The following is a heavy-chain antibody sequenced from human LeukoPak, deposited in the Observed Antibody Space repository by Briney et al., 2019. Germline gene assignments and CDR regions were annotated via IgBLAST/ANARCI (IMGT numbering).Heavy chain of an antibody. CDR2: ISSRSSYI. CDR3: ARASDPWLQLT. Sequence: GGSLRLSCAASGFTFSSYNMNWVRQAPGKGLEWVSSISSRSSYIYYADSVEGRFTISRDNAQTSLYLQMNSLRAEDTAVYYCARASDPWLQLTWGQGTLVTVSS. D-gene: IGHD5-24*01. V-gene: IGHV3-21*04. CDR1: GFTFSSYN. J-gene: IGHJ5*02.